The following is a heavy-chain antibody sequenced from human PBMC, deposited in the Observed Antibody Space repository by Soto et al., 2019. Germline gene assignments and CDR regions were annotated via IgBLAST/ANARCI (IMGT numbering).Heavy chain of an antibody. CDR3: TKGGYDLIYYFGVDV. CDR2: ISSDGDTI. CDR1: GFTFHEYA. V-gene: IGHV3-9*01. Sequence: EVQLIESGGGWVQPGTSLRVSCAASGFTFHEYAMHWVRQAPGKGLEWVSGISSDGDTIAYADSVQGRFTVFRDNAKNSLYLQMNSLRAEDTAIYYCTKGGYDLIYYFGVDVWGQGTTVTVSS. J-gene: IGHJ6*02. D-gene: IGHD5-12*01.